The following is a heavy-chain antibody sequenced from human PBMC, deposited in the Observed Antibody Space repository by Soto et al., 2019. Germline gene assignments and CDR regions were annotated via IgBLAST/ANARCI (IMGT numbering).Heavy chain of an antibody. CDR3: AKDIRRSIVATTGLYI. CDR1: GFTFDDYA. CDR2: ISWNSGSI. V-gene: IGHV3-9*01. Sequence: EVQLVESGGGLVQPGRSLRLSCAASGFTFDDYAMHWVRQAPGKGLEWVSGISWNSGSIGYADSVKGRFTISRDNAKNSLYLQMNSLRAEDTALYYCAKDIRRSIVATTGLYIWGQGTMVTVSS. J-gene: IGHJ3*02. D-gene: IGHD5-12*01.